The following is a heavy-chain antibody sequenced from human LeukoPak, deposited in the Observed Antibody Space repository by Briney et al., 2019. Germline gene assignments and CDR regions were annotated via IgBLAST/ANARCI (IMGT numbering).Heavy chain of an antibody. CDR2: ISAYNGNT. D-gene: IGHD2-8*01. V-gene: IGHV1-18*01. CDR3: AREGNGYCTNGVCPKGFDP. J-gene: IGHJ5*02. CDR1: GYTFTSYG. Sequence: VSVKVPCKASGYTFTSYGISWVRQAPGQGLEWMGWISAYNGNTNYAQKLQGRVTMTTDTSTSTAYMELRSLRSDDTAVYYCAREGNGYCTNGVCPKGFDPWGQGTLVTVSS.